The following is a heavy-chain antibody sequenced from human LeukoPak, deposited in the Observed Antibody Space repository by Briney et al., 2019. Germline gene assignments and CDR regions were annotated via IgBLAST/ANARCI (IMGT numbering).Heavy chain of an antibody. J-gene: IGHJ6*02. Sequence: PSETLSLTCAVYGGSFSGYYWSWIRQPPGKGLEWIGEINHSGSTNYNPSLKSRVTTSVDTSKNQFSLKLSSVTAADTAVYYCARGSDLYCSGGSCYRNRYYYYGMDVWGQGTTVTVSS. CDR1: GGSFSGYY. V-gene: IGHV4-34*01. CDR2: INHSGST. D-gene: IGHD2-15*01. CDR3: ARGSDLYCSGGSCYRNRYYYYGMDV.